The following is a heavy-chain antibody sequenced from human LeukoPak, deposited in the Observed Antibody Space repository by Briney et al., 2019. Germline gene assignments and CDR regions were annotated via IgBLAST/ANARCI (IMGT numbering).Heavy chain of an antibody. CDR2: INWNGGST. CDR3: ARDPTYYYDSSGYYMDY. V-gene: IGHV3-20*04. CDR1: GFTFSSYS. D-gene: IGHD3-22*01. Sequence: GGSLRLSCAASGFTFSSYSMNWVRQAPGKGLEWVSGINWNGGSTGYAYSVKGRFTISRDNAKNTLYLQMNSLRAEDTAVYYCARDPTYYYDSSGYYMDYWGQGTLVTVSS. J-gene: IGHJ4*02.